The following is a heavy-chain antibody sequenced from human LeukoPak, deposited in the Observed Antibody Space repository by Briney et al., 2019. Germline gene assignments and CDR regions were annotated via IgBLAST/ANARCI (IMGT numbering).Heavy chain of an antibody. V-gene: IGHV4-34*01. CDR1: GGSFSGYY. CDR2: INHSGST. D-gene: IGHD5-18*01. J-gene: IGHJ6*02. Sequence: SETLSLTCAVYGGSFSGYYWSWIRQPPGKGLEWIGEINHSGSTNYNPSLKSRVTISVDTSKNQFSLKLSSVTAADTAVYYCARDRIGGYSYDYYYYYGMDVWGQGTTVTVSS. CDR3: ARDRIGGYSYDYYYYYGMDV.